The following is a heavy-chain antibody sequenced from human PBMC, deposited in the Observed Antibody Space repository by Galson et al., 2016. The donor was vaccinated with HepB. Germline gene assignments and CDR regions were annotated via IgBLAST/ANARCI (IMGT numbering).Heavy chain of an antibody. CDR2: IYPGDSDT. J-gene: IGHJ4*02. V-gene: IGHV5-51*01. Sequence: QSGAEVKKPGESLKISCQGSGYSFTSYWIGWVRQMPGKGLEWMGSIYPGDSDTRYSPSFQGQVTISADKSISTTYLQWSSLKASDTAMYYCARLVYCGGDCYHYFDYWGQGTLVTVSS. CDR1: GYSFTSYW. CDR3: ARLVYCGGDCYHYFDY. D-gene: IGHD2-21*02.